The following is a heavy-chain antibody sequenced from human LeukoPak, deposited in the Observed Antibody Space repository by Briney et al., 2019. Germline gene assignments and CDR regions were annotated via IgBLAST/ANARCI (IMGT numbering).Heavy chain of an antibody. CDR2: IYYSGST. J-gene: IGHJ4*02. V-gene: IGHV4-59*01. CDR3: ARGGLTFIAAAGLFDY. Sequence: PGGSLRLSCAASGFTFSNTWMSWVRQAPGKGLEWIGYIYYSGSTNYNPSLKSRVTISVDTSKNQFSLKLSSVTAADTAVYYCARGGLTFIAAAGLFDYWGQGTLVTVSS. CDR1: GFTFSNTW. D-gene: IGHD6-13*01.